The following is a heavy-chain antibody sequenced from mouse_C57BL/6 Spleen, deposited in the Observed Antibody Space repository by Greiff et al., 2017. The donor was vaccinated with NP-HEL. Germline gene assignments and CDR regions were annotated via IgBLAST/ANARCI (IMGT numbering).Heavy chain of an antibody. CDR1: GFTFSSYA. J-gene: IGHJ3*01. CDR2: ISSGGDYI. V-gene: IGHV5-9-1*02. CDR3: TREDSSGYIAY. D-gene: IGHD3-2*02. Sequence: EVQVVESGEGLVKPGGSLKLSCAASGFTFSSYAMSWVRQTPEKRLEWVAYISSGGDYIYYADTVKGRFTISRDNARNTLYLQMSSLKSEDTAMYYCTREDSSGYIAYWGQGTRVTVSA.